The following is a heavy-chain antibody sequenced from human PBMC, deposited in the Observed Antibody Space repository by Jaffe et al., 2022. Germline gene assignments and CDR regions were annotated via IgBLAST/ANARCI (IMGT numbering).Heavy chain of an antibody. J-gene: IGHJ6*03. CDR3: ARDNVGNYDFWSGYSDPEDYYYYYYMDV. Sequence: QVQLQESGPGLVKPSETLSLTCTVSGGSISSYYWSWIRQPPGKGLEWIGYIYYSGSTNYNPSLKSRVTISVDTSKNQFSLKLSSVTAADTAVYYCARDNVGNYDFWSGYSDPEDYYYYYYMDVWGKGTTVTVSS. D-gene: IGHD3-3*01. CDR2: IYYSGST. V-gene: IGHV4-59*01. CDR1: GGSISSYY.